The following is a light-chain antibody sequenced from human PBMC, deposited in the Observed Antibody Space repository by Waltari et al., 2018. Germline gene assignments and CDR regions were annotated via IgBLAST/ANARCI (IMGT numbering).Light chain of an antibody. V-gene: IGLV8-61*01. CDR3: LLYMGSGIWR. Sequence: TVVTQEPSLSVSAGGTVPLPWGLSSVSLSPRWYASWYQQTPGQTPRTLIYTTNTRSFGVPDRFSGSILGDKAALTITGAQADDESDYYCLLYMGSGIWRFGGGTKLTVL. CDR2: TTN. J-gene: IGLJ3*02. CDR1: SVSLSPRWY.